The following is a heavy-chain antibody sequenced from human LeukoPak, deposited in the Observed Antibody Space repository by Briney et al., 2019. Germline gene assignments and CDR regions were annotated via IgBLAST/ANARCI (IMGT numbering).Heavy chain of an antibody. Sequence: SETLSLTCAVYGGSFSGYYWSWIRQPPGKGLEWIGYIYYSGSTNYNPSLKSRVTISVDTSKNQFSLKLSSVTAADTAVYYCARVFSGGTGWMGAFDIWGQGTMVTVSS. CDR1: GGSFSGYY. J-gene: IGHJ3*02. V-gene: IGHV4-59*01. D-gene: IGHD2-15*01. CDR2: IYYSGST. CDR3: ARVFSGGTGWMGAFDI.